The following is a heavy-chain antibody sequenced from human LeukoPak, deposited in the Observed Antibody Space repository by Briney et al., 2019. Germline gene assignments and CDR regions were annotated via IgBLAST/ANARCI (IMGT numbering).Heavy chain of an antibody. CDR2: ISGDGGSA. CDR1: GFSFDDYA. Sequence: GGSLRLSCAVSGFSFDDYAMHWVRQAPGKGLQWVSLISGDGGSAYYADSVKGRFTISRDNSKNSLYLQMNSLRTEDTALYYCARDSPIEGFQHWGQGTLVTVSS. D-gene: IGHD2/OR15-2a*01. V-gene: IGHV3-43*02. J-gene: IGHJ1*01. CDR3: ARDSPIEGFQH.